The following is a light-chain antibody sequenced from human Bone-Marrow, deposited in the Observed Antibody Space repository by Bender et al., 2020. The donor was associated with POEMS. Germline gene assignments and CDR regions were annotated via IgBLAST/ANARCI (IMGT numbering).Light chain of an antibody. CDR2: EGS. Sequence: QSALTQPASVSGSPGQSITISCTGTSSDVGTYNLVSWYQQHPGKAPKLMIYEGSKRPSGVSNRFSASKSGNTASLTISGLQVEDESDYYCCSYSGSYTWVFGGGTKVTVL. J-gene: IGLJ3*02. V-gene: IGLV2-14*02. CDR1: SSDVGTYNL. CDR3: CSYSGSYTWV.